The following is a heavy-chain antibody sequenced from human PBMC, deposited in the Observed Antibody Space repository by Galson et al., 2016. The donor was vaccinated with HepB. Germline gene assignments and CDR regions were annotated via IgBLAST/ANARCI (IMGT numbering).Heavy chain of an antibody. D-gene: IGHD2/OR15-2a*01. Sequence: SETLSLTCAVSGGSISSSNWWSWVRQPPGKGLEWIGEIYHSGSTNYNPSLKSRVTISVDKSGNHFSLKLSSVTAADTAVYYCARSHIIAFYYYYGMDVWGQGTTVTVSS. CDR1: GGSISSSNW. CDR3: ARSHIIAFYYYYGMDV. V-gene: IGHV4-4*02. J-gene: IGHJ6*02. CDR2: IYHSGST.